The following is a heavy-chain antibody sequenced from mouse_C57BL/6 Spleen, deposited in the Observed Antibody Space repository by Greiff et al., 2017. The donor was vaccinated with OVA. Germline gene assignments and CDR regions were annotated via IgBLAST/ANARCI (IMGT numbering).Heavy chain of an antibody. D-gene: IGHD3-2*02. J-gene: IGHJ2*01. CDR2: IDPSDSYT. CDR1: GYTFTSYW. CDR3: AREGAAQATPDY. Sequence: QVQLQQPGAELVRPGTSVKLSCKASGYTFTSYWMHWVKQRPGQGLEWIGVIDPSDSYTNYNQKFKGKATLTVDTSSSTAYMQRSSLTSEDSAVYYCAREGAAQATPDYWGQGTTLTVSS. V-gene: IGHV1-59*01.